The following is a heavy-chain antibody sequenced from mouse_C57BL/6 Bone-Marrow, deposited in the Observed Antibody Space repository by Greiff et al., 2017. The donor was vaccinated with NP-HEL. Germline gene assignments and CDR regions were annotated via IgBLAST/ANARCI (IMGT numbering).Heavy chain of an antibody. CDR3: ARFLKDYDWFAY. CDR2: IHPNSGST. CDR1: GYTFTSYW. D-gene: IGHD2-4*01. V-gene: IGHV1-64*01. Sequence: QVQLQQPGAELVKPGASVKLSCKASGYTFTSYWMHWVKQRPGQGLEWIGMIHPNSGSTNYNEKFKSKATLTVDKSSSTAYMQLSSLTSEDSAVYYCARFLKDYDWFAYWGQGTLVTVSA. J-gene: IGHJ3*01.